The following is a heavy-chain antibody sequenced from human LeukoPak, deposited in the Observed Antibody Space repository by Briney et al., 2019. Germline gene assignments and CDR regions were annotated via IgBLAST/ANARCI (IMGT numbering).Heavy chain of an antibody. J-gene: IGHJ5*02. CDR2: INPNSGGT. CDR3: ARGYYDSSGYYYPDH. D-gene: IGHD3-22*01. CDR1: GYTFTGYY. Sequence: ASVKVSCKASGYTFTGYYMHWVRQAPGQGLEWMGWINPNSGGTNYAQKFQGRVTMTRDTSISTAYMELSSLRSEDTAVYYCARGYYDSSGYYYPDHWGQGTLVTVSS. V-gene: IGHV1-2*02.